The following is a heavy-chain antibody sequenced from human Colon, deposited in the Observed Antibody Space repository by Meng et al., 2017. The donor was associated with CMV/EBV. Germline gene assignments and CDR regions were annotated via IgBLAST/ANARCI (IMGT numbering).Heavy chain of an antibody. CDR3: AKGLKDYKQYYYYYYGMDV. CDR2: IKHDGHEE. V-gene: IGHV3-7*01. CDR1: GFTFSSYW. J-gene: IGHJ6*02. Sequence: GGSLRLSCNASGFTFSSYWMNWVRRVPGKGLEWVAKIKHDGHEEKYLDSVEGRFIISRDNSKNTLYLQMNSLRAEDTAVYYCAKGLKDYKQYYYYYYGMDVWGQGTTVTVSS. D-gene: IGHD4-11*01.